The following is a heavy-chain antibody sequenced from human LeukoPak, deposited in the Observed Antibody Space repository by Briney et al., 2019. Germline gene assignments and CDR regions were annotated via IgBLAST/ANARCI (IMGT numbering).Heavy chain of an antibody. D-gene: IGHD1-7*01. Sequence: PSETLSLTCTVSGGSITSSSYFWGWIRQPPGKGQEWIGSVFYSGSTYYNPSLKSRVTISVDTSNNQFSLKLSSVTAADTAVYYCARHQELSYFDYWGQGTLVTVSS. CDR3: ARHQELSYFDY. V-gene: IGHV4-39*01. CDR2: VFYSGST. J-gene: IGHJ4*02. CDR1: GGSITSSSYF.